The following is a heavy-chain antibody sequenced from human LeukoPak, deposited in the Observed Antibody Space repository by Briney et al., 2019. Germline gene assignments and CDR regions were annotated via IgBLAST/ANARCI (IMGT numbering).Heavy chain of an antibody. CDR2: IGNKASRYTT. CDR1: GSTFSDQY. CDR3: TRGYSGRSVYAFDI. V-gene: IGHV3-72*01. D-gene: IGHD1-26*01. J-gene: IGHJ3*02. Sequence: GGSLRLSCAASGSTFSDQYMDWVRQAPGKGLQWVGRIGNKASRYTTEYAASVQGRFTISRDDSKSSLYLQMNSLKTEDTALYPCTRGYSGRSVYAFDIWGQGTMVTVSS.